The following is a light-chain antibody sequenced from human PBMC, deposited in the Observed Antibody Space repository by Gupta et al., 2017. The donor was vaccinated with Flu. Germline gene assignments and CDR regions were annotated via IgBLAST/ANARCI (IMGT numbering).Light chain of an antibody. Sequence: EIVLTQSPGTLSLSPRERATLSCRASQSVSSSYLAWYQQKPGQAPRLLIYGASSRATGIPDRFSGSGSGTDFTLTISRLESEDFAVYYCQQYGSSPRTFGQGTKVEIK. V-gene: IGKV3-20*01. CDR2: GAS. CDR3: QQYGSSPRT. CDR1: QSVSSSY. J-gene: IGKJ1*01.